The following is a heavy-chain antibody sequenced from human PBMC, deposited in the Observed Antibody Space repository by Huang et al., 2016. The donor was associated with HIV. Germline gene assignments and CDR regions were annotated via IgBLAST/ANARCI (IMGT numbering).Heavy chain of an antibody. D-gene: IGHD3-10*01. CDR1: GFTFSTYN. J-gene: IGHJ3*02. CDR3: ARFGSYYYGSGSYLDAFDI. CDR2: ITSSSGSI. V-gene: IGHV3-48*01. Sequence: EVQLMESGGGLVQPGGSLRLSCAASGFTFSTYNMNWVRQADGKGLEWVSYITSSSGSIYYADSVKGRFTISRDNAKNSLYLQMNSLRAEDTAVYYCARFGSYYYGSGSYLDAFDIWGQGTMVTVSS.